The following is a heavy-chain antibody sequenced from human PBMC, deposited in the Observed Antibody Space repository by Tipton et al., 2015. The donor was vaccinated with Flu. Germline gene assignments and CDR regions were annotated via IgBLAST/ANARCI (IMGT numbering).Heavy chain of an antibody. CDR3: ARIPEFPGWPFGY. Sequence: TLSLTCTVSRDSINGYFWTWIRRPPGMGLEWIGYIRYSGRTSYSPSLKSRVTISLDTSQSQFSLRLSSVTAADTALYYCARIPEFPGWPFGYWGQGSLVPVSS. CDR1: RDSINGYF. D-gene: IGHD6-19*01. J-gene: IGHJ4*02. V-gene: IGHV4-59*01. CDR2: IRYSGRT.